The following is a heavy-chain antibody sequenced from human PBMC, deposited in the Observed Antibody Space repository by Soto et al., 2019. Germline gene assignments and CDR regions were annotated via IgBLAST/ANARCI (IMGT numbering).Heavy chain of an antibody. D-gene: IGHD1-1*01. Sequence: QITLKEAGPTLVKPTETLTLTCTFSGFSFTTTRMGVAWTRQPPGKALDWLAIIYWDGASRYNPLLSRRLTLTDDTSKNQVVLTMTNMDPKDTATYYCAHRDSTGTTTYFDSWGQGIPVTVAS. CDR3: AHRDSTGTTTYFDS. CDR1: GFSFTTTRMG. V-gene: IGHV2-5*02. J-gene: IGHJ4*02. CDR2: IYWDGAS.